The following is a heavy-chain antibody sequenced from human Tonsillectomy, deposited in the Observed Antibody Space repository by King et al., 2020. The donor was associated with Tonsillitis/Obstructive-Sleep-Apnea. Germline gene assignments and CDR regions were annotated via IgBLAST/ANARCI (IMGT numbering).Heavy chain of an antibody. CDR1: GGSISSYY. Sequence: VQLQESGPGLVKPSETLSLTCTVSGGSISSYYWSWIRQPPGKGLEWIGYIYYSGSTNYNPSLKSRVTISVDTSKNQFFLKLSSVTAADTAVYYCARHAYYDFWSGYYTVVPYFDYWGQGTLVTVSS. CDR2: IYYSGST. J-gene: IGHJ4*02. V-gene: IGHV4-59*08. CDR3: ARHAYYDFWSGYYTVVPYFDY. D-gene: IGHD3-3*01.